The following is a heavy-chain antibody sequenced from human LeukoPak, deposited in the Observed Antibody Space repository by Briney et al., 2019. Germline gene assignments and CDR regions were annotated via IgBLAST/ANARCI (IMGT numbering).Heavy chain of an antibody. V-gene: IGHV3-30*03. CDR1: GFTFGSYA. CDR3: ASTHGLWFGELLSY. CDR2: ISYDGSVK. Sequence: PGGSLRLSCAASGFTFGSYAMHWVRQAPGKGLEWVAVISYDGSVKYYVDSVKGRFTISRDNSKNTLYLQMNSLRAEDTAVYYCASTHGLWFGELLSYWGQGTLVTVSS. D-gene: IGHD3-10*01. J-gene: IGHJ4*02.